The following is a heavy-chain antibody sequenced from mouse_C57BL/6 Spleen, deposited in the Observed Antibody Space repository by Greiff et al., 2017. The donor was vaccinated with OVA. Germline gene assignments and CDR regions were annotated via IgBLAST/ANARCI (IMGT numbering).Heavy chain of an antibody. CDR2: IDPSDSYT. D-gene: IGHD1-1*01. J-gene: IGHJ2*01. CDR1: GYTFTSYW. CDR3: ARGYYGSSYDY. V-gene: IGHV1-69*01. Sequence: QVQLKQPGAELVMPGASVKLSCKASGYTFTSYWMHWVKQRPGPGLEWIGAIDPSDSYTNYNQKFKGKSTLTVDKSSSTAYMQPSSLTSEDAAGYYCARGYYGSSYDYWGQGTTLTVSS.